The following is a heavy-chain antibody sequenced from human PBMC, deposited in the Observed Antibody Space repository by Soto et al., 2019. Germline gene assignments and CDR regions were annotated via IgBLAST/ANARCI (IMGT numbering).Heavy chain of an antibody. CDR3: ARGGRYYYGSGSYYNVDWFDP. V-gene: IGHV4-30-4*01. CDR1: GGSISSGDYY. CDR2: IYYSGST. J-gene: IGHJ5*02. D-gene: IGHD3-10*01. Sequence: SETLSLTCTVSGGSISSGDYYWSWIRQPPGKGLEWIGYIYYSGSTYYNPSLKSRVTISVDTSKNQFSLKLSSVTAADTAVYYCARGGRYYYGSGSYYNVDWFDPWGQGTLVTVSS.